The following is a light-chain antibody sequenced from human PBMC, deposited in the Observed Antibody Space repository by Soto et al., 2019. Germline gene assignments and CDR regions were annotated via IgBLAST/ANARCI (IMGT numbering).Light chain of an antibody. J-gene: IGKJ1*01. Sequence: AIRMTQSPSSFSASTGDRVTITCRASQGISSYLAWYQQKPGKAPKLLIYAASTLQSGVPSRFSGSGSGTDFTLTISCLQSEDFATYYCQQYKGYPWTFGQGTKVEV. CDR1: QGISSY. V-gene: IGKV1-8*01. CDR3: QQYKGYPWT. CDR2: AAS.